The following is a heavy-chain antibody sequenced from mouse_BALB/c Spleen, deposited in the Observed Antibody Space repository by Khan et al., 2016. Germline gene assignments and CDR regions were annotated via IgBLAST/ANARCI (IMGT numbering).Heavy chain of an antibody. Sequence: QLQLQQSGAELVKAGASVKMSCKASGYTFTSYWMHWVKQRLGQGLEWFAATNPTNGRTYYNEKFKSKATLTVDKSSSTAYMLLSGPTFEDSAVYYCARNKRIVASFFDYWGQGTTLTVSS. J-gene: IGHJ2*01. V-gene: IGHV1S81*02. CDR2: TNPTNGRT. CDR1: GYTFTSYW. D-gene: IGHD1-1*01. CDR3: ARNKRIVASFFDY.